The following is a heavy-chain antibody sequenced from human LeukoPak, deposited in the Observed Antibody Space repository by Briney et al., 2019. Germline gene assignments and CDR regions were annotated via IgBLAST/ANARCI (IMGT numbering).Heavy chain of an antibody. Sequence: SVKVSCKASGGTFSSYAISGVRQAPGQGLEWMGRIIPILGIANYAQKFQGRVTITADKSTSTAYMELSSLRSDDTAVYYCVGVTSAGFDYWGQGTLVTVSS. CDR1: GGTFSSYA. CDR3: VGVTSAGFDY. V-gene: IGHV1-69*04. D-gene: IGHD3-10*01. J-gene: IGHJ4*02. CDR2: IIPILGIA.